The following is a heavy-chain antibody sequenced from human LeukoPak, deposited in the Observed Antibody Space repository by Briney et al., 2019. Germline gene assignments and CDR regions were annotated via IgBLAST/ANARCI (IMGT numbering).Heavy chain of an antibody. CDR1: GFTFSSYW. CDR3: AGGGVTTPTPYYYYYGMDV. J-gene: IGHJ6*02. D-gene: IGHD3-16*01. CDR2: INNDGTTT. Sequence: GGSLRLSCAASGFTFSSYWMHWVRQAPGKGLVWVSRINNDGTTTVYADSVRGRFTISRDNAKNALYLQMNSLRAEDTAVYYCAGGGVTTPTPYYYYYGMDVWGQGTTVTVSS. V-gene: IGHV3-74*01.